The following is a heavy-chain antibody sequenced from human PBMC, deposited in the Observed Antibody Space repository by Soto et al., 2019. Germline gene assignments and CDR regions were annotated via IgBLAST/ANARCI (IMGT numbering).Heavy chain of an antibody. CDR3: ARQRTSVVTQAYFDV. J-gene: IGHJ4*02. D-gene: IGHD2-21*02. Sequence: LETLALTCPFTGYSIRSRIYYLGWNRQPPGKGLEWIGSIYYSGSTYNNPSLRSRVSMSIDTSKDQFSLKLKSVTAADTALYFCARQRTSVVTQAYFDVWGPGSLVTVSS. CDR2: IYYSGST. V-gene: IGHV4-39*01. CDR1: GYSIRSRIYY.